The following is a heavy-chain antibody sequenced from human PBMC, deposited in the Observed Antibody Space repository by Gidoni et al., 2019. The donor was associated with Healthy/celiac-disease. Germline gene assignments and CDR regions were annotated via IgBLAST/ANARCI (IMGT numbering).Heavy chain of an antibody. D-gene: IGHD3-10*01. V-gene: IGHV3-49*05. CDR2: IRSKAYGGTT. Sequence: EVQLVESGGGLVKPGRSLRLPCTASGFTFGDYAMSWFRQAPGKGLEWVGFIRSKAYGGTTEYAASVKGRFTISRDDSKSIAYLQMNSLKTEDTAVYYCTRDGGYYGSGSFDYWGQGTLVTVSS. CDR3: TRDGGYYGSGSFDY. CDR1: GFTFGDYA. J-gene: IGHJ4*02.